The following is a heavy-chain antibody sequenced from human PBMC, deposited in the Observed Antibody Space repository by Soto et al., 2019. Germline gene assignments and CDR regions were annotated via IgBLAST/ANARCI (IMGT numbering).Heavy chain of an antibody. CDR1: GGSSSSYY. J-gene: IGHJ1*01. V-gene: IGHV4-59*01. Sequence: ETLSLTCTVSGGSSSSYYWSWIRQPPGKGLEWIGYIYYSGSTNYNPSLRSRVTISVDTSKNQFSLKLSSVTAADTAVYYCARVGPDRLAPEYFQHWGQGTLVTVSS. D-gene: IGHD6-19*01. CDR2: IYYSGST. CDR3: ARVGPDRLAPEYFQH.